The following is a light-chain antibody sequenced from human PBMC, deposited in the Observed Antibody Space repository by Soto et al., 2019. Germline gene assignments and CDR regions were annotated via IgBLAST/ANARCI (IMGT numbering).Light chain of an antibody. CDR1: QTVSSN. J-gene: IGKJ1*01. Sequence: EIVLTQSPGTLSLSPGDRDTLSCSASQTVSSNFLAWYQQRPAQAPRLLIHGASTRATGIPARFSGSGSGTEFTLTISSLQSEDFAVYYCQQYNNWPPWTFGQGTKVDIK. CDR3: QQYNNWPPWT. CDR2: GAS. V-gene: IGKV3-15*01.